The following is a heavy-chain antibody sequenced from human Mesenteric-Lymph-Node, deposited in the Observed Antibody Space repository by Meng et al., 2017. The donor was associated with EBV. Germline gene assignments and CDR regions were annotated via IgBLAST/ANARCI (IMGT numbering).Heavy chain of an antibody. Sequence: QVKLVQSGFEINKPGASVKVSCKTSEYTFTSYAINWVRQAPGQGLEWMGWINTNTGNPTYAQGFTGRFVFSLDTSVSTAYLQISSLKAEDTAIYYCARGLWFGELIDRVTFDYWGQGTLVTVSS. J-gene: IGHJ4*02. D-gene: IGHD3-10*01. CDR2: INTNTGNP. V-gene: IGHV7-4-1*02. CDR1: EYTFTSYA. CDR3: ARGLWFGELIDRVTFDY.